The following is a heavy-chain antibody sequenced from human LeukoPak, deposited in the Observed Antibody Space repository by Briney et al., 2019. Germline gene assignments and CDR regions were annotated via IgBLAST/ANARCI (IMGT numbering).Heavy chain of an antibody. CDR1: GYTLTELS. V-gene: IGHV1-24*01. CDR2: FEPEDGET. J-gene: IGHJ4*02. CDR3: ARGSGSPWYFDY. Sequence: ASVKVSCKVSGYTLTELSMHWVRQAPGKGLEWMGGFEPEDGETIYAQKFQGRVTMTEDTSTDTAYMELSSLRSEDTAVYYCARGSGSPWYFDYWGQGTLVTVSS. D-gene: IGHD3-10*01.